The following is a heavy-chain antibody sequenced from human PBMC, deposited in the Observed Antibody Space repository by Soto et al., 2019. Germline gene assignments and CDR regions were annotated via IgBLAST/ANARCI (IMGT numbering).Heavy chain of an antibody. CDR3: AKDLDGAVAGPPRGDAFDI. J-gene: IGHJ3*02. D-gene: IGHD6-19*01. CDR1: GFTFSNYW. CDR2: ISGSGGST. Sequence: GGSLRLSCAASGFTFSNYWMHWVRQAPGKGLEWVSGISGSGGSTYYADSVKGRFTISRDNSKNTLFLQMNSLRAEDTAVYYCAKDLDGAVAGPPRGDAFDIWGQGTMVTVSS. V-gene: IGHV3-23*01.